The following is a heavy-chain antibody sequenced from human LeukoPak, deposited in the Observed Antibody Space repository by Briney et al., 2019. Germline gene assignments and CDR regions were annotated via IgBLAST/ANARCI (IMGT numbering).Heavy chain of an antibody. Sequence: GASVTVSCKASGYTFTGYYMHWVRQAPGQGLEWMGWINPNSGGTNYAQKFQGRVTMTRDTSISTAYMELSRLRSDDTAVYYCALLGIAVAGSYFDYWGQGTLVTVSS. CDR1: GYTFTGYY. CDR3: ALLGIAVAGSYFDY. D-gene: IGHD6-19*01. V-gene: IGHV1-2*02. CDR2: INPNSGGT. J-gene: IGHJ4*02.